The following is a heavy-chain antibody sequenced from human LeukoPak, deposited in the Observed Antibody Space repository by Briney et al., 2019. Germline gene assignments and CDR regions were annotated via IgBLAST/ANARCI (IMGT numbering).Heavy chain of an antibody. CDR1: GGSISSGDDY. D-gene: IGHD2-2*01. CDR2: IYYSGST. CDR3: ARGRYCSSTSCYPYYYYGMDV. Sequence: SQTLSLTCTVSGGSISSGDDYWSWIRQPPGKGLEWIGYIYYSGSTYYNPSLKSRVTISVDTSKSQFSLKLSSVTAADTAVYYCARGRYCSSTSCYPYYYYGMDVWGKGTTVTVSS. J-gene: IGHJ6*04. V-gene: IGHV4-30-4*01.